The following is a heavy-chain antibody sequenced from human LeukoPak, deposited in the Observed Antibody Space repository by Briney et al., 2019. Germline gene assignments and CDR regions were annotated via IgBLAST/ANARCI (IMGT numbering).Heavy chain of an antibody. CDR3: APTSGWSYYFDY. J-gene: IGHJ4*02. D-gene: IGHD6-19*01. V-gene: IGHV1-2*02. CDR2: INPNSGGT. CDR1: GNTLIGLL. Sequence: AAVKVPCKASGNTLIGLLMHLVPQDAGQRLEGMGWINPNSGGTNYAQEFQGRVTMTSDTSISTAYMELSRLRSDDTAVYYCAPTSGWSYYFDYWGQGTLVTVSS.